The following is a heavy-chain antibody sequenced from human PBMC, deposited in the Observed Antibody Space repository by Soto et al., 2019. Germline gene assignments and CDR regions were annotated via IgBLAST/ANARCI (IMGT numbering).Heavy chain of an antibody. CDR3: ARGTIVARQHLDY. V-gene: IGHV3-30*03. Sequence: QVQLVESGGGVVQPGKSLRLSCAASGFTFSSYAMHWARQAPGKGLEWVTVIAIRGGDEYYAESVRGRFTISREDSKNTLYVQMDSLRVEDTAVYYCARGTIVARQHLDYWGQGTLVTVSS. J-gene: IGHJ4*02. CDR2: IAIRGGDE. D-gene: IGHD1-1*01. CDR1: GFTFSSYA.